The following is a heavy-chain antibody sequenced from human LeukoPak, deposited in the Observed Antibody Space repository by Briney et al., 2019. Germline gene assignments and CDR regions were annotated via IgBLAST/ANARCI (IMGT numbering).Heavy chain of an antibody. V-gene: IGHV3-7*01. CDR1: GFTFSNYW. D-gene: IGHD3-22*01. CDR3: ATYSSLNRREFQY. Sequence: GGSLRLSCEGSGFTFSNYWMGWARQAPGKGLQWVANIKTDGSEKYYVDSVKGRFTISRDNAKNSLYLQMNSLRAEDTAVYYCATYSSLNRREFQYWGQGTLLTVSS. CDR2: IKTDGSEK. J-gene: IGHJ1*01.